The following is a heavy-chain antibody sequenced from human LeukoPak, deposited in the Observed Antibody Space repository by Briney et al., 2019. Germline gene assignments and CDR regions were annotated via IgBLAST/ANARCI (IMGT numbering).Heavy chain of an antibody. CDR2: IYHSGST. D-gene: IGHD2-2*01. V-gene: IGHV4-4*02. J-gene: IGHJ4*02. CDR1: GGSISSSNW. CDR3: ARGGYCSSTSCYAGVDY. Sequence: SETLSLTCAVSGGSISSSNWWSWVRQPPGRGLEWIGEIYHSGSTNYNPSLKRRVTISVDKSKNQFSLKLSSVTAADTAVYYCARGGYCSSTSCYAGVDYWGQGTLVTVSS.